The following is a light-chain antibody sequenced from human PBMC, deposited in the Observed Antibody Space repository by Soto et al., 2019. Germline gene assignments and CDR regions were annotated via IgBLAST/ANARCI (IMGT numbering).Light chain of an antibody. Sequence: EIVMTQSPATLSVSPGERATLSCRASQSVSSNLAWYQQKPGQAPRLLIYGASTRATGIPARFSGSGSGTEFTLTISSLQSEDFAVYYCQQYNYWPPLYTFRQGTKLEL. CDR1: QSVSSN. CDR2: GAS. V-gene: IGKV3-15*01. CDR3: QQYNYWPPLYT. J-gene: IGKJ2*01.